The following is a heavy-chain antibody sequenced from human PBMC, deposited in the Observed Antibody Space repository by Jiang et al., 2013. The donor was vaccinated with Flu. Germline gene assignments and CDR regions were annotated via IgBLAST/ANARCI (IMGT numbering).Heavy chain of an antibody. V-gene: IGHV1-2*04. CDR2: XNPNSGGT. Sequence: QLVESGAEVKKPGASVKVSCKASGYTFTGYYMHWVRQAPGQGLEWMGWXNPNSGGTNYAQKFQGWVTMTRDTSTSTAYMELRSLRSDDTAVYYCARIWGDTIFGVAFPWGQGTLVTVSS. D-gene: IGHD3-3*01. CDR3: ARIWGDTIFGVAFP. CDR1: GYTFTGYY. J-gene: IGHJ5*02.